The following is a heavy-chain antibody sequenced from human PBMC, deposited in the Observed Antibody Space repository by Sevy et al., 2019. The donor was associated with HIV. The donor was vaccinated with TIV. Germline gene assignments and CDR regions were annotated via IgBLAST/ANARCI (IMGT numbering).Heavy chain of an antibody. D-gene: IGHD4-17*01. J-gene: IGHJ4*02. Sequence: GGSLRLSCAASGFTFSSYEMNWVRQAPGKGLEWVSYISSSGSTIYYADSVKGRFTISRDNAKNSLYLQMNSLRVEDTAVYYCAREGYGDARIDYWGQGTLVTVSS. CDR2: ISSSGSTI. V-gene: IGHV3-48*03. CDR1: GFTFSSYE. CDR3: AREGYGDARIDY.